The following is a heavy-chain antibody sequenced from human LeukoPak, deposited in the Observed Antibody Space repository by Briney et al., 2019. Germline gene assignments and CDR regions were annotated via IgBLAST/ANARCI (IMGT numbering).Heavy chain of an antibody. V-gene: IGHV3-23*01. CDR1: GPIFSSHA. J-gene: IGHJ4*02. D-gene: IGHD1-7*01. Sequence: GGSLRLSCAASGPIFSSHAMSWVRQAPGKGLEWVSAISSSGDRRYYADSVKGRFTISRDNSKNTVYLQMISLGAEDTAIYYCAKEYRISGSTGGFDFWGQGTLVTVSS. CDR3: AKEYRISGSTGGFDF. CDR2: ISSSGDRR.